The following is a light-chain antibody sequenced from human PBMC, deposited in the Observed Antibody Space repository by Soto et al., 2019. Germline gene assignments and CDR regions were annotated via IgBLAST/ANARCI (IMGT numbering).Light chain of an antibody. CDR3: QMYISAPLT. CDR2: GAS. J-gene: IGKJ5*01. Sequence: EIVMTQSPATLDLSPGDRATLSSRASQSVSINLAWYQQKPGQAPRLISYGASTRATTVPARFRGGGSGTEVTLTITSLMPAEVGTYYCQMYISAPLTYGGGTRLDIK. CDR1: QSVSIN. V-gene: IGKV3-15*01.